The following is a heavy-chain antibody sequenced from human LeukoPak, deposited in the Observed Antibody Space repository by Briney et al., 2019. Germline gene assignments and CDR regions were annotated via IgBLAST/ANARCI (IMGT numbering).Heavy chain of an antibody. CDR3: ARNFDMKGFDP. D-gene: IGHD3-9*01. CDR1: GYTFTGYY. J-gene: IGHJ5*02. Sequence: GASVKVSCKASGYTFTGYYMNWVRQAPGQGLERMGWINSDSGLTKYAQKFQGRVTMTRDTSITTVYMDLTRLTSDDTAVYYCARNFDMKGFDPWGQGTLVTVSS. CDR2: INSDSGLT. V-gene: IGHV1-2*02.